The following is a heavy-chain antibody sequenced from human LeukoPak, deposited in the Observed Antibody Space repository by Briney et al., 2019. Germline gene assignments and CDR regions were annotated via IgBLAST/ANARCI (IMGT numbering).Heavy chain of an antibody. CDR2: IYYSGST. CDR3: ARDPYDFVWGSYRIFEY. D-gene: IGHD3-16*02. J-gene: IGHJ4*02. CDR1: GGSISSYY. Sequence: ASETLSLTCTVSGGSISSYYWSWIRQPPGKGLEWIGYIYYSGSTNYNPSLKSRVTISVDTSKNQFSLKLSSVTAADTAVYYCARDPYDFVWGSYRIFEYWGEGTLVTVPS. V-gene: IGHV4-59*01.